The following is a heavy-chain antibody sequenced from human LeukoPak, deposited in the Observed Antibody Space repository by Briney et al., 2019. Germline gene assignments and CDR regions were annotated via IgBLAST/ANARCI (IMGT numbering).Heavy chain of an antibody. CDR1: GFTFSSYE. Sequence: GGSLRLSCAASGFTFSSYEMNWARQAPGKGQELVSYISSSGSTIYYADSVKGRFTISRDNAKNSLYLQMNSLRAEDTAVYYCARDSSSSLLGYWGQGTLVTVSS. V-gene: IGHV3-48*03. CDR3: ARDSSSSLLGY. J-gene: IGHJ4*02. CDR2: ISSSGSTI. D-gene: IGHD6-6*01.